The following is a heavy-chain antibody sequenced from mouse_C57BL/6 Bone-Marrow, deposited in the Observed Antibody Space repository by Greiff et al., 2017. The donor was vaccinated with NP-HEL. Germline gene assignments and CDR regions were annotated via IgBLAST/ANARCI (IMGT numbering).Heavy chain of an antibody. CDR1: GFSLTSYG. V-gene: IGHV2-2*01. CDR2: IWSGGST. Sequence: VKLMESGPGLVQPSQSLSITCTVSGFSLTSYGVHWVRQSPGKGLEWLGVIWSGGSTDYNAAFISRLSISKDNSKSQVFFKMNSLQADDTAIYYCARGDYYGSPWFAYWGQGTLVTVSA. D-gene: IGHD1-1*01. J-gene: IGHJ3*01. CDR3: ARGDYYGSPWFAY.